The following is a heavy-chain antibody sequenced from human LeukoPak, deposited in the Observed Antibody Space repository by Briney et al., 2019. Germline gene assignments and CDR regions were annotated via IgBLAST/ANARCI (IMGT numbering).Heavy chain of an antibody. CDR1: GFTFSSYW. Sequence: PGGSLRLSCAASGFTFSSYWMHWVRQAPGKGLVWVSGINSDGSSTSYADSVKGRFTISRDNAKNTLYLQMNSQRAEDTAVYYCARGGTNYYDSSGYYYGDYWGQGTLVTVSS. CDR2: INSDGSST. CDR3: ARGGTNYYDSSGYYYGDY. V-gene: IGHV3-74*01. J-gene: IGHJ4*02. D-gene: IGHD3-22*01.